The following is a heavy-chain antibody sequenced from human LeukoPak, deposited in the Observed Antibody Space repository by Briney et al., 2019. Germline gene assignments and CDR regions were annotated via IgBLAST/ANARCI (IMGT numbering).Heavy chain of an antibody. CDR3: ARDVFSTYYYDSSGLGDAFEI. CDR2: ISGNNGNT. J-gene: IGHJ3*02. D-gene: IGHD3-22*01. V-gene: IGHV1-18*01. Sequence: ASVKVSCKASGYTFTSYGISWVQQAPGQGLEWMGWISGNNGNTNYAQHLQGRVTMTTDTSTSTAYMELRSLGSDDTAVYYCARDVFSTYYYDSSGLGDAFEIWGRGTMVTVSS. CDR1: GYTFTSYG.